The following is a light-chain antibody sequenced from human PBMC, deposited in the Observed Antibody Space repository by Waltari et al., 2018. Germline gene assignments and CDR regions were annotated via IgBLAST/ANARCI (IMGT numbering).Light chain of an antibody. CDR1: QSVSSY. V-gene: IGKV3-11*01. CDR3: QHHSNWPPLT. Sequence: DIVLTQSPATLSLHLGARATLSCRASQSVSSYSAWYQQKPGQAPRPLIYDASNRATGIPARFSGSGSGTDFTLTISSLEPEDFAVYYCQHHSNWPPLTFGGGTKVEIK. CDR2: DAS. J-gene: IGKJ4*01.